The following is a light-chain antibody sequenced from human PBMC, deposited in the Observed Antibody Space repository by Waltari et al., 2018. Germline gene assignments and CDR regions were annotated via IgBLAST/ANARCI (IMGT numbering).Light chain of an antibody. J-gene: IGKJ4*01. CDR2: DAY. Sequence: EIELTQSPATLSLSPGESAALSCRASQSVTTSLSWYQQKRGQPPRLLIYDAYTRATGIPARFSGSGSGTDFTLTISSLEPEDFAIYYCQQRSAWPLTFGGGTMLAVK. CDR1: QSVTTS. V-gene: IGKV3-11*01. CDR3: QQRSAWPLT.